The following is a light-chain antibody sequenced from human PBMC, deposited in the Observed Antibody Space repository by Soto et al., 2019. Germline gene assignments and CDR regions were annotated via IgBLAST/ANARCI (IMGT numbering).Light chain of an antibody. CDR2: GES. V-gene: IGKV3-15*01. CDR1: QSVISN. Sequence: VLTQSPATLSLSPGDSATLSCRASQSVISNLAWYQQKTGQAPRLLIYGESTRATGIPARLSGSVSGTELNLTISRLQSEDFAVYYCQQYNNWPRTCGQGTKVDIK. J-gene: IGKJ1*01. CDR3: QQYNNWPRT.